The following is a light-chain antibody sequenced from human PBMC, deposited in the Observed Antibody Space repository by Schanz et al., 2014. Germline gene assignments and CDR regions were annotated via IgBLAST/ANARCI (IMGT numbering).Light chain of an antibody. J-gene: IGLJ3*02. Sequence: QSALTQPASVSGSPGQSITISCTGTSSDVGSYNLVSWYQQYPGKAPKLIIYEVSERPSGVSNRFSGSKSGNTASLTISGLQAEDEADYHCCAYVGSNNWVFGGGTKLTVL. CDR2: EVS. CDR1: SSDVGSYNL. CDR3: CAYVGSNNWV. V-gene: IGLV2-23*02.